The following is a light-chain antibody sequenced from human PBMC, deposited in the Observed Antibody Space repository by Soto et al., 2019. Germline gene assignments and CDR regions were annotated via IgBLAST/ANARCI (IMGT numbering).Light chain of an antibody. CDR1: QTVRSS. J-gene: IGKJ2*01. V-gene: IGKV3-11*01. CDR2: DAT. Sequence: EIVLTQSPATLSLSPGERATLSCRASQTVRSSLVWYQQKPGQAPRLLIYDATNRATGIPGRFSGSGSGADFSLTIXSLEXXXXXXXXXXXXXXXXPEYTFGQGTKVEIK. CDR3: XXXXXXXPEYT.